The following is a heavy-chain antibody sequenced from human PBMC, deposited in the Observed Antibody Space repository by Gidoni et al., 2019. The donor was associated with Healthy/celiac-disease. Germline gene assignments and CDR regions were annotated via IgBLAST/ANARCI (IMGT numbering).Heavy chain of an antibody. Sequence: EVQLLESGGGLVQPGGSLRLSCAASGFTFSSYAMSWVRQAPGKGLEWVSAISGSGGSTYYADSVKGRFTISRDNSKNTLYLQMNSLRAEDTAVYYCAKDKPFITMIVVVNWYFDLWGRGTLVTVSS. V-gene: IGHV3-23*01. CDR3: AKDKPFITMIVVVNWYFDL. CDR2: ISGSGGST. CDR1: GFTFSSYA. D-gene: IGHD3-22*01. J-gene: IGHJ2*01.